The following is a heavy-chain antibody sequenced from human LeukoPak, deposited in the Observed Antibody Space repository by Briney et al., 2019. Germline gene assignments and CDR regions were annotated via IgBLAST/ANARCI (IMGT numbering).Heavy chain of an antibody. CDR2: IIPIFGTA. D-gene: IGHD3-9*01. CDR3: ARSKALRLDDIYY. Sequence: SVKVSCKASGGTFSSYSISWVRQAPGQGLEWMGGIIPIFGTANYAQKFQGRVTITADESTSTAYMELSSLRSEDTAVYYCARSKALRLDDIYYWGQGTLVTVSS. CDR1: GGTFSSYS. V-gene: IGHV1-69*01. J-gene: IGHJ4*02.